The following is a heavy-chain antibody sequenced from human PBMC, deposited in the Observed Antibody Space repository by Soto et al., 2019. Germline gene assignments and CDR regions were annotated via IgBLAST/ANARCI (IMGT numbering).Heavy chain of an antibody. CDR1: EVTFSSYQ. CDR2: ISSGXSTI. J-gene: IGHJ6*02. Sequence: GGSLRLSCAASEVTFSSYQMKWVRQAPGKGLEWASYISSGXSTIYYADSVKGRFTISGDNAKNSLYLQMKSLRAEDTAVYYCARDTGWGSGGYSGSYGMDVGGQGTTVTVSS. V-gene: IGHV3-48*03. CDR3: ARDTGWGSGGYSGSYGMDV. D-gene: IGHD6-19*01.